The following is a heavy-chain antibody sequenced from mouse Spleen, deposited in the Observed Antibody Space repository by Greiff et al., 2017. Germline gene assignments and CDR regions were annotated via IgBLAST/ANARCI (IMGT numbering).Heavy chain of an antibody. Sequence: EVQLQQSGPELVKPGASVKISCKASGYTFTDYYMNWVKQSHGKSLEWIGDINPNNGGTSYNQKFKGKATLTVDKSSSTAYMELRSLTSEDSAVYYCARGDRASMWGQGTTLTVSS. V-gene: IGHV1-26*01. CDR3: ARGDRASM. D-gene: IGHD2-3*01. J-gene: IGHJ2*01. CDR2: INPNNGGT. CDR1: GYTFTDYY.